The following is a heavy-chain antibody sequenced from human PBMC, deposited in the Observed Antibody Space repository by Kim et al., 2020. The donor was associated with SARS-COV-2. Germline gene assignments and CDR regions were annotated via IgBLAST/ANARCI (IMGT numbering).Heavy chain of an antibody. J-gene: IGHJ2*01. CDR1: GGTFSSYA. CDR2: IIPILGIA. D-gene: IGHD3-10*01. Sequence: SVKVSCKASGGTFSSYAISWVRQAPGQGLEWMGRIIPILGIANYAQKFQGRVTITADKSTSTAYMELSSLRSEDTAVYYCARGLTSGWYFDLWGRGPLV. V-gene: IGHV1-69*04. CDR3: ARGLTSGWYFDL.